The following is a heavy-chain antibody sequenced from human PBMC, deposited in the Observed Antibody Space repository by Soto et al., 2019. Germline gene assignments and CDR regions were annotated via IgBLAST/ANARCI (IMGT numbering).Heavy chain of an antibody. V-gene: IGHV2-5*02. D-gene: IGHD2-2*01. J-gene: IGHJ5*02. CDR3: AHRPSHYCSSTSCSPSSWFDP. CDR1: GFSRSTSGVG. CDR2: IYWDDDK. Sequence: SGATLVNPTQTLTLTCTFSGFSRSTSGVGVGWIRQPPGKALEWLALIYWDDDKRYSPSLKSRLTITKDTSKNQVVLTMTNMDPVDTATYYCAHRPSHYCSSTSCSPSSWFDPWGQ.